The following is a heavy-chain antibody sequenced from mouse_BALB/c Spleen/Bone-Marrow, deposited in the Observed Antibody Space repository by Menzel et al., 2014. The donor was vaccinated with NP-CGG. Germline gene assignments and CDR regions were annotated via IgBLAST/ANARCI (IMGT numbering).Heavy chain of an antibody. Sequence: VQLQQSGAELVKPGASVKLSCTASGFNIKDTYMHWVKQRPEQCLEWIGRIDPANGNTKYDPKFQGKATITADTSSNTAYLQLSSLTSEDTAVYYCTRGYGNYALYYYAMDYWGQGISVTVSS. V-gene: IGHV14-3*02. CDR2: IDPANGNT. D-gene: IGHD2-10*02. CDR3: TRGYGNYALYYYAMDY. J-gene: IGHJ4*01. CDR1: GFNIKDTY.